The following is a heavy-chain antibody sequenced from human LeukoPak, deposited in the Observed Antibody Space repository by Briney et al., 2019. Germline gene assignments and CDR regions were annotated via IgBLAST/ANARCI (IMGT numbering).Heavy chain of an antibody. J-gene: IGHJ4*02. CDR3: ARVSDEWF. CDR2: INPSGGST. CDR1: GYTFTSYA. D-gene: IGHD3-3*01. V-gene: IGHV1-46*01. Sequence: ASVKVSCKASGYTFTSYAMNWVRQAPGQGLEWMGIINPSGGSTSYAQKFQGRVTITRNTSISTAYMELSSLRSEDTAVYYCARVSDEWFWGQGTLVTVSS.